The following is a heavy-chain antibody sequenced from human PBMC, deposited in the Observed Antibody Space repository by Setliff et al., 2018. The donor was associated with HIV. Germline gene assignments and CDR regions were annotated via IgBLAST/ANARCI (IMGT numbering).Heavy chain of an antibody. CDR3: ARDHDSSAYTYFDY. CDR2: IIPSFGTV. V-gene: IGHV1-69*06. D-gene: IGHD3-22*01. CDR1: GGTFNSYI. J-gene: IGHJ4*02. Sequence: SVKVSCKAAGGTFNSYILSWVRQAPGQGLEWTGGIIPSFGTVTYAQKFKGRVTITADKSTSTVYMELRSLRSEDTAVYYCARDHDSSAYTYFDYWGQGTLVTVSS.